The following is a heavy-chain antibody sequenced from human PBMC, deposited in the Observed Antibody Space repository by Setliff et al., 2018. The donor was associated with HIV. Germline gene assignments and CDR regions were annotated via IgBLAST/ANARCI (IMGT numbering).Heavy chain of an antibody. CDR1: GGSISSSSYY. J-gene: IGHJ4*01. CDR3: ASHLPPYSGNFDY. V-gene: IGHV4-39*01. D-gene: IGHD1-26*01. Sequence: ETLSLTCTVSGGSISSSSYYWGWIRQPPGKGLEWIGTIYYSGNTYYNSSLKSRVTISVDTSKNQISLKLSSVTAADTAVYYCASHLPPYSGNFDYWGHGTLVTVSS. CDR2: IYYSGNT.